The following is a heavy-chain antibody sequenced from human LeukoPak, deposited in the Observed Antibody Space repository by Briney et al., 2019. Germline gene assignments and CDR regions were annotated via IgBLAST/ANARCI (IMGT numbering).Heavy chain of an antibody. CDR2: ISAYNGNT. V-gene: IGHV1-18*01. D-gene: IGHD3-22*01. CDR1: GYTFTSYG. J-gene: IGHJ4*02. CDR3: ARDLRNGRYYDSSGYYDY. Sequence: ASVKVSCKASGYTFTSYGISWVRQAPGQGLEWMGWISAYNGNTNYAQKLQGRVTMTTDTSTSTAYMELRSLRSDDTAVYYCARDLRNGRYYDSSGYYDYWGQGTLVTVSS.